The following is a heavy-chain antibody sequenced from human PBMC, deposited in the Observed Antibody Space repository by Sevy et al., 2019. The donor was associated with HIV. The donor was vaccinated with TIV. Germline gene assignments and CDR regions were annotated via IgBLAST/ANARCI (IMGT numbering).Heavy chain of an antibody. J-gene: IGHJ3*01. V-gene: IGHV3-23*01. D-gene: IGHD3-22*01. CDR2: ISSSGAKT. Sequence: GESLKISCEASGFTFSSYAMGWVRQAPGKGLQWVSSISSSGAKTYYADSVRGRFTISRDNSKNTLYVQMNSLRAEDTAVYYCAKDHSLEDYYDSSGYFYAGDFDVWGQGTMVTVSS. CDR1: GFTFSSYA. CDR3: AKDHSLEDYYDSSGYFYAGDFDV.